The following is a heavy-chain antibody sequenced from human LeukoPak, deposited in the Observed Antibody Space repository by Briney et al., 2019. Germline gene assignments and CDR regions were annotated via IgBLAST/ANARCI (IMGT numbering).Heavy chain of an antibody. CDR2: MNPNSGNT. CDR1: GYTFTSYD. J-gene: IGHJ5*02. V-gene: IGHV1-8*01. Sequence: ASVTVSCKASGYTFTSYDINWVRQATGQGLEWMGWMNPNSGNTGYAQKFQGRVTMTRNTSISTAYMELSSLRSEDTAVYYCARRYYYGSGSYYSWFDPWGQGTLVTVSS. D-gene: IGHD3-10*01. CDR3: ARRYYYGSGSYYSWFDP.